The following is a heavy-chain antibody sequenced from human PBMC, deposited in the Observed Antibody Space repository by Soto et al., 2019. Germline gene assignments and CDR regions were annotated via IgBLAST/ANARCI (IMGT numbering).Heavy chain of an antibody. Sequence: GGSLRLSCAASGFPFTNYWMNWVRQTPGKGLMWVSRISPDGSDVGYADSVEGRFTVSRDNAKNTLYLQMNSLRAEDTAVYYCAKAARDYYYYGMDVWGQGTTVTVSS. CDR3: AKAARDYYYYGMDV. CDR1: GFPFTNYW. V-gene: IGHV3-74*01. D-gene: IGHD2-15*01. J-gene: IGHJ6*02. CDR2: ISPDGSDV.